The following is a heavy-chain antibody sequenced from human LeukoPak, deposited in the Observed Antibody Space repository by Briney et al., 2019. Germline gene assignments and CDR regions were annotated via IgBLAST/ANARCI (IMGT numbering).Heavy chain of an antibody. D-gene: IGHD1-14*01. CDR3: VKDNPLDY. V-gene: IGHV3-30*02. CDR1: GFTFSNYG. J-gene: IGHJ4*02. CDR2: IRYDGNNK. Sequence: GGSLRLSCGASGFTFSNYGMLWVRQAPGKGLEWVAFIRYDGNNKLYADSMKGRFTISRDNSKDTLYLHINSLRAEDTAVYYCVKDNPLDYWGQGTLVIVSS.